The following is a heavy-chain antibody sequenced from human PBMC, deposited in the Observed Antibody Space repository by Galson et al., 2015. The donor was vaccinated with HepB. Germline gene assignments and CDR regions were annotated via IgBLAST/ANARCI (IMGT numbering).Heavy chain of an antibody. CDR3: ARSSSVVAFDI. CDR2: INAGNGDT. D-gene: IGHD2-2*01. J-gene: IGHJ3*02. Sequence: SVKVSCKASGYTFTSYAMHWVRQAPGQRLEWMGWINAGNGDTKYSQKFQGRVTITRDTSASTAYMELSSLRSEDTAVYYCARSSSVVAFDIWGQGTMVTVSS. CDR1: GYTFTSYA. V-gene: IGHV1-3*01.